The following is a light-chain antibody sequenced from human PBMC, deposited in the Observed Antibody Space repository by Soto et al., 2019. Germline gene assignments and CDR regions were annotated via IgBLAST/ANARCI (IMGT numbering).Light chain of an antibody. CDR3: QQLNSFPIP. J-gene: IGKJ3*01. CDR1: QGIANL. CDR2: DAS. V-gene: IGKV1-9*01. Sequence: IQLTQSPSSMSASVGDRVTISCRASQGIANLLAWYQQKPGKAPKLLIYDASTLPSGVPSRFSGSGSGTDFTLTISRLQPEDFATYYCQQLNSFPIPFGPGTKVDIK.